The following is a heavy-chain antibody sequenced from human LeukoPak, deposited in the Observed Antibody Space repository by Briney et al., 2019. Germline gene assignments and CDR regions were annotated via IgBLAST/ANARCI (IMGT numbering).Heavy chain of an antibody. CDR2: ISYDGTNK. V-gene: IGHV3-30*01. CDR1: GFSFSDYA. D-gene: IGHD6-13*01. CDR3: ARRRNQGREAVALDC. J-gene: IGHJ4*02. Sequence: PGGSLRLSCAASGFSFSDYAMHWVRQAPGKGLEWVSVISYDGTNKYYADSVKGRFTISSDNSTNTLYLQMDSLRVEDTALYYCARRRNQGREAVALDCWGQGTLDTVSS.